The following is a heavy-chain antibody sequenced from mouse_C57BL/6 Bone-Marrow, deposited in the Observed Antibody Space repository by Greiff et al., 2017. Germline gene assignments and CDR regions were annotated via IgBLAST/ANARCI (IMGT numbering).Heavy chain of an antibody. J-gene: IGHJ2*01. CDR3: ARALRRVGDY. D-gene: IGHD2-12*01. Sequence: EVQLVESGGGLVKPGGSLKLSCAASGFTFSSYAMSWVRQTPEKRLEWVATISDGGSYTYYPDNVKGRFTISRDNAKNNRYLQMSHLKSEDTAMYYCARALRRVGDYWGQGTTLTVSS. CDR1: GFTFSSYA. V-gene: IGHV5-4*01. CDR2: ISDGGSYT.